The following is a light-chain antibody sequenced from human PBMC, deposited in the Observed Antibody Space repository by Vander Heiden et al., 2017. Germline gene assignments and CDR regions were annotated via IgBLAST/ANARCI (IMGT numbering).Light chain of an antibody. J-gene: IGKJ5*01. V-gene: IGKV3-11*01. CDR2: DAS. CDR3: QQRGDWPPT. Sequence: EIVLTQSPATLSLSPGERATLSCRASQSVGNLLAWYQQKPGQAPTLLIYDASTRATGISARFSGSGSGTDFTLTVSSLEPEDFAVYYCQQRGDWPPTFGQGTRLDVK. CDR1: QSVGNL.